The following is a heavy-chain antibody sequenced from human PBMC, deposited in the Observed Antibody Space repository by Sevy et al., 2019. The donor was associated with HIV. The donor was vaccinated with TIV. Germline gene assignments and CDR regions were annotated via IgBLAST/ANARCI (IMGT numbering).Heavy chain of an antibody. Sequence: SETLSLTCTVSGGSISSYYWSWIRQPAGKGLEWIGRIYTSGSTNYNPSLKSRVTMSVDTSKNQFSLKLSSVTAADTAVDYGARDSLPYSWFGDFYYFDYWGQGTLVTVSS. CDR3: ARDSLPYSWFGDFYYFDY. J-gene: IGHJ4*02. D-gene: IGHD3-10*01. V-gene: IGHV4-4*07. CDR1: GGSISSYY. CDR2: IYTSGST.